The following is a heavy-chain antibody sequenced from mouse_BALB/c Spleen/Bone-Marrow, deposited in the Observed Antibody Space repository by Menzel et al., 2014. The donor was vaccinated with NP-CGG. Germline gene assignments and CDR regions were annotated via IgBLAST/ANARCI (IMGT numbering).Heavy chain of an antibody. CDR2: ILPGSGST. V-gene: IGHV1-9*01. CDR3: ARAGTGFAY. CDR1: GYTFSSYW. D-gene: IGHD4-1*01. J-gene: IGHJ3*01. Sequence: QVQLKQSGAELMKPGASVKISCKATGYTFSSYWIEWVKQRPGHGLEWIGEILPGSGSTNYNEKFKGKATFTADTSSNTAYMQLSSLTSEDSAAYYCARAGTGFAYWGQGTLVTVSA.